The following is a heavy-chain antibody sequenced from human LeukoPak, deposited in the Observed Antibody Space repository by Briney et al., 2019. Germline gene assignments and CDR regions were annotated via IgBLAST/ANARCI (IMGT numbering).Heavy chain of an antibody. D-gene: IGHD2-2*01. CDR2: IKHDGREK. CDR3: PRGLHSLPRSTLDS. CDR1: AFIFSSYW. J-gene: IGHJ4*02. V-gene: IGHV3-7*03. Sequence: PGWALTLSCAACAFIFSSYWMTLVRQAPGTGLEGGANIKHDGREKNYVDSVKRRFTISRDNAKNSLYLQMNSLRADDRAGYYFPRGLHSLPRSTLDSWGQGTPVTVSS.